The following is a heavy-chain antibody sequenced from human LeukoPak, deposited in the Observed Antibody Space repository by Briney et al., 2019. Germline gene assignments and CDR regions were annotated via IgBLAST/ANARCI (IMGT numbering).Heavy chain of an antibody. V-gene: IGHV7-4-1*02. CDR2: INTNTGNP. Sequence: ASVKVSCKTSGYSFITYTINWVRQAPGQGLEWMGWINTNTGNPAYAQGFAGRFVFSSDESVSAAYLQISNLKAEDTAVYYCARSSRGVIGLLDYWGQGTLVTVSS. J-gene: IGHJ4*02. D-gene: IGHD3-10*01. CDR1: GYSFITYT. CDR3: ARSSRGVIGLLDY.